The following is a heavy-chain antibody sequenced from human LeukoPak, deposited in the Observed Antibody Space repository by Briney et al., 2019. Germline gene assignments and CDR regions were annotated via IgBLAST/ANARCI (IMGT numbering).Heavy chain of an antibody. D-gene: IGHD3-22*01. J-gene: IGHJ1*01. CDR3: ASLTYYYDSSGYYNEYFQH. CDR1: GFTFSSYA. V-gene: IGHV3-30*14. CDR2: ISYDGSNK. Sequence: GGSLRLSCAASGFTFSSYAMHWVRQAPGKGLEWVAVISYDGSNKYYADSVKGRFTISRDNSKNTLYLQMNSLRAEDTAVYYCASLTYYYDSSGYYNEYFQHWGQGTLVTVSS.